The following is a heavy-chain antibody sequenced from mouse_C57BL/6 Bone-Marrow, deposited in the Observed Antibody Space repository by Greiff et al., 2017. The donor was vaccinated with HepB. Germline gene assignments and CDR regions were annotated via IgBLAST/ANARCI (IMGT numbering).Heavy chain of an antibody. CDR3: ARATSYYGSFDY. D-gene: IGHD1-1*01. J-gene: IGHJ2*01. V-gene: IGHV1-80*01. Sequence: VQLQQSGAELVKPGASVKISCKASGYAFRSYWMDWVKQRPGKGLEGIGQIYLGEGDTNYNGKFKGKATLTADKSSSTAYMQLSSLSSEDSAVYFCARATSYYGSFDYWGQGTTLTVSS. CDR2: IYLGEGDT. CDR1: GYAFRSYW.